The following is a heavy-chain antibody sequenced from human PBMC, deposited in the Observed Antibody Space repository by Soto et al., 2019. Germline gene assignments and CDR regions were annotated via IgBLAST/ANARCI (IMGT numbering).Heavy chain of an antibody. Sequence: PGGSLRLSCAASGFTFDDYAMHWVRQAPGKGLEWVSGISWNSGSIGYADSVKGRFTISRDNAKNSLYLQMNSLRAEDTALYYCAKDMESYYGMDVWGQGTTVTVS. D-gene: IGHD1-1*01. V-gene: IGHV3-9*01. CDR2: ISWNSGSI. J-gene: IGHJ6*02. CDR3: AKDMESYYGMDV. CDR1: GFTFDDYA.